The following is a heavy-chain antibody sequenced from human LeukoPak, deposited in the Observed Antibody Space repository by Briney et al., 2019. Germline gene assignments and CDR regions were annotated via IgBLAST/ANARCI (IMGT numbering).Heavy chain of an antibody. Sequence: PSETLSLTCTVSGGSISSYYWSWIRQPPGKGLEWIGYIYYSGSTNYNPSLKSRVTISVDTSKNQFSLKLSSVTAADTAVYYCARLNCGGDCYSGWFDPWGQGALVTVFS. V-gene: IGHV4-59*08. CDR3: ARLNCGGDCYSGWFDP. CDR1: GGSISSYY. CDR2: IYYSGST. J-gene: IGHJ5*02. D-gene: IGHD2-21*02.